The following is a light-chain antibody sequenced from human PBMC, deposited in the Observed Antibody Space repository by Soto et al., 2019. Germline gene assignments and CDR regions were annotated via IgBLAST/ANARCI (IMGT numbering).Light chain of an antibody. CDR3: QQYASSPLFT. Sequence: EIVLTQSPGTLSLSPGERATLSRRASQSVSSSYLAWYQQKPGQAPRLLIYGASSRATGIPDRFSGSGSGPDFTLTISRLEPEDLAVYYCQQYASSPLFTFGPRTKVDIK. CDR1: QSVSSSY. V-gene: IGKV3-20*01. J-gene: IGKJ3*01. CDR2: GAS.